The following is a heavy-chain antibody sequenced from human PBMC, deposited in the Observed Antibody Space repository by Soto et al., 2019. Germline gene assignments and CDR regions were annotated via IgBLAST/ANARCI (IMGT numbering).Heavy chain of an antibody. J-gene: IGHJ6*02. D-gene: IGHD6-19*01. Sequence: VGSLRLSCAASGFTLSNYWMNWVRQAPGKGLEWVANIKQDGSEKYYVDSVKGRFFISRDNAKNSLYLQVNSLRAEDTAVYYCARDADASGWYHYGLDVWGQGTTVTVSS. CDR3: ARDADASGWYHYGLDV. V-gene: IGHV3-7*01. CDR1: GFTLSNYW. CDR2: IKQDGSEK.